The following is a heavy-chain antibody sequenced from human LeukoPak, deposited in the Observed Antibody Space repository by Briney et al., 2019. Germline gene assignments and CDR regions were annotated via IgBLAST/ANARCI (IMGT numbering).Heavy chain of an antibody. CDR3: ARRMGRRFGERYYYYRYMDV. J-gene: IGHJ6*03. Sequence: ASETLSLTCGASGGSFSGYYWSWIRQPPGKGLEWIGEINHSGSGNYNSSLKNRVTISVDTVKNQFSLKVSSVTAADTAVYYCARRMGRRFGERYYYYRYMDVWGKGTTVTISS. D-gene: IGHD3-10*01. CDR2: INHSGSG. V-gene: IGHV4-34*01. CDR1: GGSFSGYY.